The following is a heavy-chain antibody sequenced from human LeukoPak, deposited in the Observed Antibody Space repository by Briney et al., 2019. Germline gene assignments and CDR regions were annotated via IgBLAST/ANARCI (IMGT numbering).Heavy chain of an antibody. V-gene: IGHV3-23*01. Sequence: GGSLRLSCAASGFTFSSYDMSWVRQAPGKGLEWVSAISGSGGSTYYADSVKGRFTISRDNSKNTLYLQMNSLRAEDTAVYYCAKSGDCSSTCCYGYFDYWGQGTLVTVSS. D-gene: IGHD2-2*01. J-gene: IGHJ4*02. CDR2: ISGSGGST. CDR1: GFTFSSYD. CDR3: AKSGDCSSTCCYGYFDY.